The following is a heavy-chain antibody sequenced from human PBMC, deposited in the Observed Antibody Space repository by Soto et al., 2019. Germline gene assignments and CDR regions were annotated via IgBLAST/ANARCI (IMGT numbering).Heavy chain of an antibody. D-gene: IGHD3-10*01. CDR1: GGSFSGYY. J-gene: IGHJ6*03. Sequence: SETLSLTCAVYGGSFSGYYWSWIRQPPGKGLEWIGEINHSGSTNYNPSLKSRVTVSVDTSKNQFSLKLSSVTAADTAVYYCARALGYGSGSYYYYYMDVWGKGTTVTVSS. CDR2: INHSGST. V-gene: IGHV4-34*01. CDR3: ARALGYGSGSYYYYYMDV.